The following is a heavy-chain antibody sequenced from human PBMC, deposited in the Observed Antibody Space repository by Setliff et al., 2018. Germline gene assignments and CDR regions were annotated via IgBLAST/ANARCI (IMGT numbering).Heavy chain of an antibody. D-gene: IGHD1-26*01. CDR2: ISYDGSHK. J-gene: IGHJ4*01. CDR3: ARDGGNYRVDY. Sequence: GGSLRLSCAASGFTFSSYAMHWVRQAPGKGLEWVAVISYDGSHKYYADSVKGRFTISRDNSKNTLYLQMNSLRAEDTAVYYCARDGGNYRVDYWGQGTLVTVSS. V-gene: IGHV3-30*01. CDR1: GFTFSSYA.